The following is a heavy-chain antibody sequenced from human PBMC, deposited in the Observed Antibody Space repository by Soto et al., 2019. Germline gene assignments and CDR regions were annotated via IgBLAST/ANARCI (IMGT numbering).Heavy chain of an antibody. V-gene: IGHV4-38-2*01. Sequence: SETLSLTCAVSGYSISSGYYWGWIRQPPGKGLEWIGSIYHSGSTYYNPSLKSRVTISVDTSKNQFSLKLSSVTAADTAVYYCARGEGGRNWFDPWGQGTRVTVSS. CDR1: GYSISSGYY. D-gene: IGHD1-26*01. J-gene: IGHJ5*02. CDR3: ARGEGGRNWFDP. CDR2: IYHSGST.